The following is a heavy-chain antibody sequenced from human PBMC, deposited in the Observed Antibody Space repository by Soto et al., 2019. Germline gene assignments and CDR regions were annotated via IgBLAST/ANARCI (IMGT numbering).Heavy chain of an antibody. CDR2: ISYDGSNK. CDR3: ARDLHYDILSDWYFDL. CDR1: GFTFSSYG. Sequence: PGGSLRLSCAASGFTFSSYGMHWVRQAPGKGLEWVAVISYDGSNKYYADSVKGRFTISRDNSKNTLYLQMNSLRAEDTAVYYCARDLHYDILSDWYFDLWGRGTLVTVSS. D-gene: IGHD3-9*01. V-gene: IGHV3-30*03. J-gene: IGHJ2*01.